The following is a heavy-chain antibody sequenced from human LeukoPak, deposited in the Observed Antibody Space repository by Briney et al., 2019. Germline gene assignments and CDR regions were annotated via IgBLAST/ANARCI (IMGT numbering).Heavy chain of an antibody. CDR1: GFSVSTNY. J-gene: IGHJ2*01. V-gene: IGHV3-53*01. Sequence: GGSLGLSCEGSGFSVSTNYMNWVRQAPGKGLEWVSILYSGSSTYYTDSVKGRFTVSRDDSKNTLFLHMNSLGVEDTAVYYCARVGDHYHWYLDVWGRGTLVTVSS. CDR3: ARVGDHYHWYLDV. D-gene: IGHD3-10*01. CDR2: LYSGSST.